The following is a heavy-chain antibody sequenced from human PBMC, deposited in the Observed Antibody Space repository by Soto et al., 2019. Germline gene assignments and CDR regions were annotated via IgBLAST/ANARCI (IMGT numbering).Heavy chain of an antibody. CDR2: ISSRSGTSK. D-gene: IGHD1-7*01. Sequence: WGSMRLSWVASGITFTTYTMTWDRQHPEKGLESVSVISSRSGTSKDDADLVKGRFTINRDDDNNSPSLEMNSLSHADTSTYYCARKGVRNLVYGGQGTLVNVSS. CDR3: ARKGVRNLVY. J-gene: IGHJ4*02. V-gene: IGHV3-21*04. CDR1: GITFTTYT.